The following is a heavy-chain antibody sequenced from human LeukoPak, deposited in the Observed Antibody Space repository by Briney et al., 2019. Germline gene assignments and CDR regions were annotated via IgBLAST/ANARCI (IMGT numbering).Heavy chain of an antibody. D-gene: IGHD3-16*02. Sequence: SGPALVKPTQTLTLTCTFSGFSLSTSGMCVSWIRQPSGKALAWLARIDWDDDKYYSTSLKTRLTISKDTSKNHVVLTRTNMDPVDTATYYCARVRGSRYYFDSWGQGTLVTVSS. CDR1: GFSLSTSGMC. J-gene: IGHJ4*02. V-gene: IGHV2-70*11. CDR3: ARVRGSRYYFDS. CDR2: IDWDDDK.